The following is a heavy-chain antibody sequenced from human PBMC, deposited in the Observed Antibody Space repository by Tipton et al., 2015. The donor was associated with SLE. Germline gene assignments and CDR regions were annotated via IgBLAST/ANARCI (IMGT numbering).Heavy chain of an antibody. D-gene: IGHD3-16*02. CDR2: INHSGST. CDR3: ARTQYTFGGVIAPFDY. J-gene: IGHJ4*02. CDR1: GGSVSSVGYY. Sequence: TLSLTCTVSGGSVSSVGYYWSWIRQPPGKGLEWIGEINHSGSTNYNPSLKSRVTISVDTSKNQFSLKLSSVTAADTAVYYCARTQYTFGGVIAPFDYWGQGTLVTVSS. V-gene: IGHV4-34*01.